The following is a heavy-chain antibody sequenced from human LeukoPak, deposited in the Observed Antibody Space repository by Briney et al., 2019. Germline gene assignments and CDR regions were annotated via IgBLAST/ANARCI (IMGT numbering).Heavy chain of an antibody. CDR2: ITTYNGNT. CDR1: GYTFTSYY. J-gene: IGHJ3*02. V-gene: IGHV1-18*04. D-gene: IGHD2-15*01. Sequence: ASVKVSCKASGYTFTSYYMHWVRQAPGQGLEWMGWITTYNGNTKYAQKLQGRVTMTTDTSTNTAYMELRSLRSDDTAVYYCASRSAATDAFDIWGQGTMVTVSS. CDR3: ASRSAATDAFDI.